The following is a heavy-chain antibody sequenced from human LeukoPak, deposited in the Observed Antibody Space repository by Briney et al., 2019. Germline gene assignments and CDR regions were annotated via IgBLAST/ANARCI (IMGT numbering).Heavy chain of an antibody. J-gene: IGHJ4*02. CDR3: AKDLEGIVTFARLDY. Sequence: KPGGSLRLSCAASGFTFTRYAMSWVRQAPGKGLEWVSAISASVGTTHYADSVKGRFTISRDNSKNTMYLQMNSLRAEDTAVYYCAKDLEGIVTFARLDYWGQGTLVTVSS. D-gene: IGHD3-16*01. V-gene: IGHV3-23*01. CDR2: ISASVGTT. CDR1: GFTFTRYA.